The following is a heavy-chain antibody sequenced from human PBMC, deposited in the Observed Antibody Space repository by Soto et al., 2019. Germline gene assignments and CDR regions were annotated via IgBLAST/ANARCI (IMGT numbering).Heavy chain of an antibody. CDR3: ARDFYCSGGSCYWGGFDP. J-gene: IGHJ5*02. V-gene: IGHV3-21*01. CDR1: GFTFSIYS. CDR2: ISSSSSYI. D-gene: IGHD2-15*01. Sequence: GGSLRLSCAASGFTFSIYSMNWVRHAPGKGLEWVSSISSSSSYIYYADSVKGRFTISRDNAKNSLYLQMNSLRAEDTAVYYCARDFYCSGGSCYWGGFDPWGQGTLVTVSS.